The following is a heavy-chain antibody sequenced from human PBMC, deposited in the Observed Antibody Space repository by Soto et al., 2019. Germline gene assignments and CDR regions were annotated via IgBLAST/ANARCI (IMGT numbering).Heavy chain of an antibody. J-gene: IGHJ4*02. CDR3: ARDLVGATNY. CDR2: ISWNSGST. CDR1: GFTFDDYA. D-gene: IGHD1-26*01. Sequence: GGSLRLSCAASGFTFDDYAMHWVRQAPGKGLEWVSGISWNSGSTGYADSVKGRFTISRDNAKNTLYLQMNSLRAEDTAVYYCARDLVGATNYWGQGTLVTVSS. V-gene: IGHV3-9*01.